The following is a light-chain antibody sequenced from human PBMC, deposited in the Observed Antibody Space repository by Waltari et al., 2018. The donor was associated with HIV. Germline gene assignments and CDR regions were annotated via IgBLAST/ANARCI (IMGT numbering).Light chain of an antibody. Sequence: HSVLTQAPSASGTLGQRVPISCSGSISNIGTNSVRWFQQLPGMSPRLIIFSDSQRPSGVPDRFSASKSGTSASLAIDGLESGDEADYYCAARDDILSGSWVFGGGT. CDR1: ISNIGTNS. V-gene: IGLV1-47*01. CDR2: SDS. CDR3: AARDDILSGSWV. J-gene: IGLJ3*02.